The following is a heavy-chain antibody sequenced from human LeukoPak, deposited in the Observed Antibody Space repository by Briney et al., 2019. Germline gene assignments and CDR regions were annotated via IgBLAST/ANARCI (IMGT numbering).Heavy chain of an antibody. CDR1: GFTFSNAW. Sequence: GGSLRLSCAASGFTFSNAWMNWVRQAPGKGLEWVGRIKSKTDGGTTDYAAPVKGRFTISRDDSKNTLYLQMNSLKTEDTAVYYCTTEPGFLEWLSPLGVRDYWGQGTLVTVSS. J-gene: IGHJ4*02. V-gene: IGHV3-15*07. CDR2: IKSKTDGGTT. D-gene: IGHD3-3*01. CDR3: TTEPGFLEWLSPLGVRDY.